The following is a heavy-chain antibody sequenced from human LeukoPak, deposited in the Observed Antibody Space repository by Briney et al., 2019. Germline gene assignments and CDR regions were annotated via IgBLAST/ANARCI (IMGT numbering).Heavy chain of an antibody. CDR2: IDHSGDT. CDR1: GGSISGFY. J-gene: IGHJ1*01. Sequence: PSETLSLTCAVYGGSISGFYYTWIRQPPGKGLEWIGEIDHSGDTNYNPSLKSRAIVSVDTSKSQFSLKLTSVTVADAAVYYCARGSPFQEWGQGTLVTVSS. CDR3: ARGSPFQE. V-gene: IGHV4-34*01.